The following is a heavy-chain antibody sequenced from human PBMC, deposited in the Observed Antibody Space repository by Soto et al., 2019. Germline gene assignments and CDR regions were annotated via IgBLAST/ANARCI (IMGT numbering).Heavy chain of an antibody. V-gene: IGHV4-59*08. J-gene: IGHJ4*02. CDR2: IYYSGIT. Sequence: QVQLQESGPGLVKPSETLSLTCTVSGGSISSYYWSWIRQPPGKGLEWIGYIYYSGITNYNPSLKSRVTISVDTSKNQFSLKLSSVTAADTAVYYCARFGYSYGYVWGQGTLVTVSS. CDR3: ARFGYSYGYV. CDR1: GGSISSYY. D-gene: IGHD5-18*01.